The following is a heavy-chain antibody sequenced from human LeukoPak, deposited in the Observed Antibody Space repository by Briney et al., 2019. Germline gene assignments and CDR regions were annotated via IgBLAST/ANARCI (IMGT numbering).Heavy chain of an antibody. CDR1: GFTFSSYA. J-gene: IGHJ4*02. D-gene: IGHD6-19*01. CDR3: AKLESSANSGWYGVYYFDY. Sequence: PGGSLRLSCAASGFTFSSYAMSWVRQAPGKGLEWVSAISGSGGSTYYADSVKGRFTISRDNSKNTLYLQMNSLRAEDTAVYYCAKLESSANSGWYGVYYFDYWGQGTLVTVSS. V-gene: IGHV3-23*01. CDR2: ISGSGGST.